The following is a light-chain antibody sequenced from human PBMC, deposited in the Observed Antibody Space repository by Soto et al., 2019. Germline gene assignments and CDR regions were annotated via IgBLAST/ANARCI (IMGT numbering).Light chain of an antibody. CDR3: QSSDSRLSGFVV. J-gene: IGLJ2*01. CDR2: GNS. V-gene: IGLV1-40*01. Sequence: QAVVTQPPSVSGPPGQRVTISCTGSSSNIGAGYDVHWYQQLPGTAPKLIIYGNSNRPSGVPDRFSGSKSGTSASLAITGLQAEDEDDDYCQSSDSRLSGFVVFGGGTKLTVL. CDR1: SSNIGAGYD.